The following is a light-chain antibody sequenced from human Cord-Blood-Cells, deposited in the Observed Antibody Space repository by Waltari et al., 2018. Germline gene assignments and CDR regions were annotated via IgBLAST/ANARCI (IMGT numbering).Light chain of an antibody. CDR1: QSVSSN. Sequence: EIVMTQSPATLFASRGERANLSCRASQSVSSNLAWYQQKPGQAPRLLIYGASTRATGIPARFSGSESGTEFTLTISSLQSEDFAVYYCQQYNNWPPMYTFGQGTKLEIK. J-gene: IGKJ2*01. V-gene: IGKV3-15*01. CDR3: QQYNNWPPMYT. CDR2: GAS.